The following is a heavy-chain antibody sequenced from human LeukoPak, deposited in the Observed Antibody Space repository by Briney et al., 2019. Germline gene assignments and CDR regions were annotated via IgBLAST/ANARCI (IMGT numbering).Heavy chain of an antibody. CDR2: ISSSSSYI. J-gene: IGHJ4*02. CDR1: GFTFSSYS. V-gene: IGHV3-21*01. Sequence: NPGGSLRLSCAASGFTFSSYSMNWVRQAPGKGLEWVSSISSSSSYIYYADSVKGRFTISRDNAKNSLYLQMNSLRAEDTAVYYCARILIHYYGSGSNFDYWGQGTLVTVSS. D-gene: IGHD3-10*01. CDR3: ARILIHYYGSGSNFDY.